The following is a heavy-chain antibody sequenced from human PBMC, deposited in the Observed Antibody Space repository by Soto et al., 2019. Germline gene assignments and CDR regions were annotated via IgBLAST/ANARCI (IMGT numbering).Heavy chain of an antibody. D-gene: IGHD3-10*01. J-gene: IGHJ6*03. V-gene: IGHV3-48*01. CDR3: ARDRVRRLGDYYYYMDV. CDR1: GFTFSSYS. CDR2: ISSSSSTI. Sequence: EVQLVESGGGLVQPGGSLRLSCAASGFTFSSYSMNWVRQAPGKGLEWVSYISSSSSTIYYADSVKGRFTISRDNAKNSLYLQMNSLRAEDTAVYYCARDRVRRLGDYYYYMDVWGKASTVTVSS.